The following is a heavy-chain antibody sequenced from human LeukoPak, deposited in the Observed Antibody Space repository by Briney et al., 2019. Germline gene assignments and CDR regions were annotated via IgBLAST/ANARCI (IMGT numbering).Heavy chain of an antibody. CDR2: ISGSGDRT. CDR3: AKQAASGTPYYYYMDV. V-gene: IGHV3-23*01. Sequence: PGGSLRLSCAASGFTFSSYAMTWVRQPPGKGLEWVSTISGSGDRTYYADSVKGRFTIARDSSKNTLYLQMNNLRAEDTAVYSCAKQAASGTPYYYYMDVWGQGTMVTVSS. J-gene: IGHJ6*03. CDR1: GFTFSSYA. D-gene: IGHD6-13*01.